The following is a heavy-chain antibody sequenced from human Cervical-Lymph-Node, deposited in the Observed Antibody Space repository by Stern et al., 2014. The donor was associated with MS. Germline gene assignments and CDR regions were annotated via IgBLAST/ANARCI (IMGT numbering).Heavy chain of an antibody. CDR3: ARPGDDTAKYGLDV. V-gene: IGHV5-51*03. J-gene: IGHJ6*02. CDR1: GYSFATYW. CDR2: IYPGDPDT. Sequence: EVQLVESGAEVKKPGESLKISCKGSGYSFATYWIGWVRQMPGKGLEWMGIIYPGDPDTRNSPSFQGKVPISADKSISTAYLHWSSLKASDTAMYYCARPGDDTAKYGLDVWGQGTTVTVSS. D-gene: IGHD5-18*01.